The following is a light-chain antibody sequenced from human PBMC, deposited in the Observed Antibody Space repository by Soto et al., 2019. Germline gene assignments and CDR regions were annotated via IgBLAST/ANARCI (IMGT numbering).Light chain of an antibody. Sequence: DIQLTQSPSFLSASVGDRVTITCRASQGFSNSLAWYQQKPGKAPKLLIYAASTLQSGVPSRFSGSGSGTEFPLTISSLQPEDFANYYCQQPDSYPCTFGQGTKLEIK. V-gene: IGKV1-9*01. CDR2: AAS. J-gene: IGKJ2*02. CDR1: QGFSNS. CDR3: QQPDSYPCT.